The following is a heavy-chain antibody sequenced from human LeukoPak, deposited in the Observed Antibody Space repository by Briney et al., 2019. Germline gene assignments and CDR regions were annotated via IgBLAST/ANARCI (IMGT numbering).Heavy chain of an antibody. J-gene: IGHJ5*02. D-gene: IGHD3-10*01. CDR2: ISSSGSTI. CDR1: GFIFSSYG. V-gene: IGHV3-48*01. Sequence: PEGSLRLSCAASGFIFSSYGMNWVRQAPGKGLEWVSYISSSGSTIYYADSVKGRFTISRDNSKNTLYLQMNSLRAEDTAVYYCAKDYGSGSYYGYNDNWFGPWGQGTLVTVSS. CDR3: AKDYGSGSYYGYNDNWFGP.